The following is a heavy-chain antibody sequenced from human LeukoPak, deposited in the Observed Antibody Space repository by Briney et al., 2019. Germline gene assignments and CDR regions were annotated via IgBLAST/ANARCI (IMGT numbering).Heavy chain of an antibody. CDR1: GGSISSYY. CDR3: ARSNYYDSSGYYGDAFDI. CDR2: IYYSGST. J-gene: IGHJ3*02. V-gene: IGHV4-59*01. D-gene: IGHD3-22*01. Sequence: SETLSLTCTVSGGSISSYYRSWIRQPPGKGLEWIGYIYYSGSTNYNPSLKSRVTISVDTSKNQFSLKLSSVTAADTAVYYCARSNYYDSSGYYGDAFDIWGQGTMVTVSS.